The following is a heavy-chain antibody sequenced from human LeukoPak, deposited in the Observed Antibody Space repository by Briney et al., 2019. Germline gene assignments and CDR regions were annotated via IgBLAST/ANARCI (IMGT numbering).Heavy chain of an antibody. CDR1: GGSFSGYY. Sequence: SETLSLTCAVYGGSFSGYYWSWIRQPPGKGLEWIAYIYYSGSTNYNPSLKSRVTISIDTSKNQFSLKLSSVTAADTAVYYCARVYYANSYDYWFFDLWGRGTLVTVSS. V-gene: IGHV4-59*01. CDR2: IYYSGST. CDR3: ARVYYANSYDYWFFDL. J-gene: IGHJ2*01. D-gene: IGHD2-2*01.